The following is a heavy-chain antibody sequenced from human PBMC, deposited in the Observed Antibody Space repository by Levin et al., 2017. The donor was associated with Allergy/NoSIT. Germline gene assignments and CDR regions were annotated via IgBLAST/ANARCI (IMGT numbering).Heavy chain of an antibody. CDR2: INHSGST. J-gene: IGHJ6*02. V-gene: IGHV4-34*01. CDR3: ARGRHIVVVTATRYYGMDV. CDR1: GGSFSGYY. D-gene: IGHD2-21*02. Sequence: SETLSLTCAVYGGSFSGYYWSWIRQPPGKGLEWIGEINHSGSTNYNPSLKSRVTISVDTSKNQFSLKLSSVTAADTAVYYCARGRHIVVVTATRYYGMDVWGQGTTVTVSS.